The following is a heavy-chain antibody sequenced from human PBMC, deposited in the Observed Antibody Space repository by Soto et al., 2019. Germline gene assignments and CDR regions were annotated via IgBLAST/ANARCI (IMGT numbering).Heavy chain of an antibody. D-gene: IGHD6-6*01. CDR2: INHSGST. CDR3: ARGYSSSSRSVLGRSGSLDP. V-gene: IGHV4-34*01. J-gene: IGHJ5*02. CDR1: GVAFSGYY. Sequence: PSETLSLTCAVYGVAFSGYYWSWIRQPPGKGLEWMGEINHSGSTNYNQSLKSRVTISVDTSKNKFSLKLSSVTAADTGVCYCARGYSSSSRSVLGRSGSLDPWGQGTLVTVSS.